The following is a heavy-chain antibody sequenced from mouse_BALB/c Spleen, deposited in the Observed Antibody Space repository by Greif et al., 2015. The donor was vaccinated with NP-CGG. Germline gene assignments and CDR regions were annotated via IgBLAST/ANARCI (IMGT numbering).Heavy chain of an antibody. D-gene: IGHD2-10*02. J-gene: IGHJ2*01. CDR2: ISSGSSTI. Sequence: EVKLVESGGGLVQPGGSRKLSCAASGFTFSSFGMHWVRQAPEKGLEWVAYISSGSSTIYYADTVKGRFTISRDNPKNTLFLQMTSLSSEDTAMYYCAREGYGNYYFDYWGQGTTLTVSS. CDR3: AREGYGNYYFDY. CDR1: GFTFSSFG. V-gene: IGHV5-17*02.